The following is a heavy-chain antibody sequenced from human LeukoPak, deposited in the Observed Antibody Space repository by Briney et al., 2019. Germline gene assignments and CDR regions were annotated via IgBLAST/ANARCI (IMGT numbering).Heavy chain of an antibody. CDR1: GGSFSGYY. CDR2: INHSGST. CDR3: ARVSGERFRRRAAAGGSIDY. V-gene: IGHV4-34*01. Sequence: SETLSLTCAVYGGSFSGYYWSWIRQPPGKGLEWVGEINHSGSTNYNPSLKSRVTISVDTSKNQFSLKLSSVTAADTAVYYCARVSGERFRRRAAAGGSIDYWGQGTLVTVSS. J-gene: IGHJ4*02. D-gene: IGHD6-13*01.